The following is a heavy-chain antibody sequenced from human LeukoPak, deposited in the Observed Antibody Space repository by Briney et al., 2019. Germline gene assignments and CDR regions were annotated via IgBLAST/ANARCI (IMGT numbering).Heavy chain of an antibody. Sequence: SETMSLTCAVYGGSFSGYYWSWIRQPPGKWLEWIGEINHSGSTNYNPSLKSRVTISVDTSKSQFYMKLRCVTAEDTAVYYCARRALRYSSSWYFDYWGQGTLVTVSS. V-gene: IGHV4-34*01. CDR1: GGSFSGYY. D-gene: IGHD6-13*01. J-gene: IGHJ4*02. CDR3: ARRALRYSSSWYFDY. CDR2: INHSGST.